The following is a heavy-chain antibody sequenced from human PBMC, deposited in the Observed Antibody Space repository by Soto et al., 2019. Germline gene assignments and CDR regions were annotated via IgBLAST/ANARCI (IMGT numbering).Heavy chain of an antibody. CDR3: ARVEDVFLYYDMDV. V-gene: IGHV3-11*01. CDR2: ISRSGNTI. Sequence: QAQLVESGGGLVKPGGSLTLSCAVSGFKVSDYYMSWIRQAPGKGLDWVSMISRSGNTIHYADSVKGRFTISKDNAKNSLYLQMTSRSPEDTAVYYCARVEDVFLYYDMDVWGKGTTVTVSP. D-gene: IGHD1-1*01. J-gene: IGHJ6*04. CDR1: GFKVSDYY.